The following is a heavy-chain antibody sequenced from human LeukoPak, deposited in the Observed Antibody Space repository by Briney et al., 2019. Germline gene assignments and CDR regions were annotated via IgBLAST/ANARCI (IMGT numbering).Heavy chain of an antibody. J-gene: IGHJ4*02. CDR3: ARLGSYHDF. D-gene: IGHD1-26*01. V-gene: IGHV4-4*07. CDR1: GGSISRDY. Sequence: SETLSLTCTVSGGSISRDYWNWIRQPAGKGLEWIRRLYSSGSTIYNPSLKSRVTMSVDTSKNQFSLKLTSVTAADTAVYFCARLGSYHDFWGQGALVTVSS. CDR2: LYSSGST.